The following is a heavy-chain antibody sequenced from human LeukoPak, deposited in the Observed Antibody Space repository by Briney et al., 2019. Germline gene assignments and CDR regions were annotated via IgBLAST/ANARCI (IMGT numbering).Heavy chain of an antibody. CDR3: AKDTRGDYGWDFDY. CDR1: GFTFSSYS. CDR2: IRYDGSNK. J-gene: IGHJ4*02. D-gene: IGHD3-10*01. Sequence: PGGSLRLSCAASGFTFSSYSMNWVRQAPGKGLEWVAFIRYDGSNKYYADSVKGRFTISRDNSKNTLYLQMNSLRAEDAAVYYCAKDTRGDYGWDFDYWGQGTLVTVSS. V-gene: IGHV3-30*02.